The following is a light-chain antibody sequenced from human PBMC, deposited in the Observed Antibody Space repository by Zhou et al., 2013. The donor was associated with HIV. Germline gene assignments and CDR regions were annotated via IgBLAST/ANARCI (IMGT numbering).Light chain of an antibody. CDR1: QSVSSN. Sequence: EIVMTQSPATLSVSPGERATLSCRASQSVSSNLAWYQQKPGQAPRLLIYAASTRATGIPARFSGSGSGTDFTLTISRLEPEDFAVYYCQQYDNSARFTFGPGTKVDIK. CDR2: AAS. CDR3: QQYDNSARFT. V-gene: IGKV3-15*01. J-gene: IGKJ3*01.